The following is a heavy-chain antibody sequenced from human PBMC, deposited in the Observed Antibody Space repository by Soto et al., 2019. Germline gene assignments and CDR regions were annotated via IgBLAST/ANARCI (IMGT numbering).Heavy chain of an antibody. CDR2: IRQDGGAQ. Sequence: GGSLRLSCVASGFTFTTYWMSWVRQAPGKGLQWVANIRQDGGAQYYVDSVKGRFTISRDNAKNSVYLQMDSLRVEDTAVYYCVRGGHGSGSYLGSSWGQGILVTVSS. J-gene: IGHJ5*02. CDR3: VRGGHGSGSYLGSS. D-gene: IGHD3-10*01. CDR1: GFTFTTYW. V-gene: IGHV3-7*03.